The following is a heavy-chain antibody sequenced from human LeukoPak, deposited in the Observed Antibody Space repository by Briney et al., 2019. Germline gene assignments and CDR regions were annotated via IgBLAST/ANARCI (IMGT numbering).Heavy chain of an antibody. Sequence: GGSLRLSCAASGFTFSSYGMHWVRQAPGKGLEWVAVIWYDGSNKYYADSVKGRFTISRDNSKNTMYLQMNSPRAEDTAVYYCARDESRGYGYFDYWGQGTLVTVSS. J-gene: IGHJ4*02. CDR3: ARDESRGYGYFDY. CDR2: IWYDGSNK. D-gene: IGHD4-17*01. CDR1: GFTFSSYG. V-gene: IGHV3-33*01.